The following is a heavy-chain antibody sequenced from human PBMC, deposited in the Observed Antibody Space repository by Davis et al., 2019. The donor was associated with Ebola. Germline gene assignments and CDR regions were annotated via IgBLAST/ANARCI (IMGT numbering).Heavy chain of an antibody. V-gene: IGHV4-30-2*02. CDR3: ARWNGGDSRYFDY. CDR2: IYHSGST. J-gene: IGHJ4*02. CDR1: GGSFSRGGYS. Sequence: SQTLSLTCAVYGGSFSRGGYSWSWIRQPPGKGLEWIGYIYHSGSTNYNPSLKSRVTISVDTSKNQFSVKLTSVTAADTAVYYCARWNGGDSRYFDYWGQGTLVTVSS. D-gene: IGHD4-23*01.